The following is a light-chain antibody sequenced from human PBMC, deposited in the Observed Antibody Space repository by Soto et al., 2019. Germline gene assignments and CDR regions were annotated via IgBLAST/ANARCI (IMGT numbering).Light chain of an antibody. CDR3: QQYGSSPRT. V-gene: IGKV3-20*01. CDR1: QSVRRNY. Sequence: IVLTQSPGPLSVSPGAGATLSCKASQSVRRNYLAWYQQEPGQPPRLLIYGASNRAIGIPDRFSGSGSGTDFTLTISRLEPEDFAVYYCQQYGSSPRTFGPGTKVDIK. J-gene: IGKJ3*01. CDR2: GAS.